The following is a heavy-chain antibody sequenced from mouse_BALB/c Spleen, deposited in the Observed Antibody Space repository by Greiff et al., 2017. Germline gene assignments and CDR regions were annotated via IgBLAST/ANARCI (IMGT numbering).Heavy chain of an antibody. CDR1: GFNINDTY. J-gene: IGHJ2*01. V-gene: IGHV14-3*02. Sequence: VQLQQSGAELVKPGASVKLSCTASGFNINDTYMHWVKQRPEQGLEWIGRIDPANGNTKYDPKFQGKATITADTSSNTAYLQLSSLTSEDTAVYYCARERFITTADYWGQGTTLTVSS. CDR3: ARERFITTADY. D-gene: IGHD1-2*01. CDR2: IDPANGNT.